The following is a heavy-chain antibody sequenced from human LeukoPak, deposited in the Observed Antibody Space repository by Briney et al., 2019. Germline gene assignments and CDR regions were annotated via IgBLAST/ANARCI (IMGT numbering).Heavy chain of an antibody. V-gene: IGHV4-38-2*01. CDR1: GYSISSGNY. Sequence: SETLSLTCAVSGYSISSGNYWGWIRQLPERGLEWIGSIYYTGHTHYNPSLKSRVTILVDTSKNQFSLWLSSVTAADTAVYYCARRLGVAASAYDYWGQGAGITVTS. D-gene: IGHD6-13*01. J-gene: IGHJ4*02. CDR2: IYYTGHT. CDR3: ARRLGVAASAYDY.